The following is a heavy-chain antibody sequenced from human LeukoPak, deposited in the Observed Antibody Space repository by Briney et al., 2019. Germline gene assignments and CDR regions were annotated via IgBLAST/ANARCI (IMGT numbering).Heavy chain of an antibody. CDR3: AASTRDIVVVPAAMRRYYYYYGMDV. CDR2: IYPSDSDT. D-gene: IGHD2-2*01. CDR1: GYTFVDYW. Sequence: GESLKISCRGSGYTFVDYWSGWVRQVPGKGLEWIGFIYPSDSDTRYSPSFQGQVTISADATTNIAFLQWNSLKASDTAIYYCAASTRDIVVVPAAMRRYYYYYGMDVWGQGTTVTVSS. V-gene: IGHV5-51*01. J-gene: IGHJ6*02.